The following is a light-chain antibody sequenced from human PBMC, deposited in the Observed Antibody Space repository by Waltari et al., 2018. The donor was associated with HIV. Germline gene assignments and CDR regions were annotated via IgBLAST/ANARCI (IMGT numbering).Light chain of an antibody. CDR3: QHYSRLPYT. CDR1: QDISNY. V-gene: IGKV1-33*01. J-gene: IGKJ2*01. Sequence: DIQMTQSPSSLSASVGDRVSITCQASQDISNYLNWYQQKPGKAPKVLIYGASNLQTGVPSRFSGSGSGTGFIFTISSLQPEDFATYYCQHYSRLPYTFGQGTKLEIK. CDR2: GAS.